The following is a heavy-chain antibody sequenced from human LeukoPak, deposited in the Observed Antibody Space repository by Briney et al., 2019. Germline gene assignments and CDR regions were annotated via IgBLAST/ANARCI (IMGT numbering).Heavy chain of an antibody. CDR3: ARAAHYDILTGYYSSRDYYYMDV. CDR2: ISAYNGNT. CDR1: GYTFTSYG. V-gene: IGHV1-18*01. J-gene: IGHJ6*03. D-gene: IGHD3-9*01. Sequence: GASVKVSCKASGYTFTSYGISWVRQAPGQGLEWVGWISAYNGNTNYAQKLQGRVTMITDTSTSTVYMELRSLRPDDTAVYHCARAAHYDILTGYYSSRDYYYMDVWGKGTTVTISS.